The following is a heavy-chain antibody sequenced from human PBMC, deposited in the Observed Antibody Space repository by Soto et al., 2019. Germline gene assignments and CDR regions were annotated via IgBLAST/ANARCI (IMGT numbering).Heavy chain of an antibody. Sequence: EVQLLESGGGLVQPGGSLRLSCAASGFTFSSYAISWVRQAPGKGLEWVSAISGSGGSTYYADSVKGRFTISRDNSKNTLYLQMNSLRAEDTAVYYCAKGSPGMAAAGLYYYYGMDVWGQGTTVTVSS. V-gene: IGHV3-23*01. CDR1: GFTFSSYA. D-gene: IGHD6-13*01. CDR3: AKGSPGMAAAGLYYYYGMDV. CDR2: ISGSGGST. J-gene: IGHJ6*02.